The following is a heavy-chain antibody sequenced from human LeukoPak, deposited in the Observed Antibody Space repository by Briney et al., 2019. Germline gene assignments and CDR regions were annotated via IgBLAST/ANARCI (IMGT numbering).Heavy chain of an antibody. J-gene: IGHJ3*02. Sequence: GGSLRLSCAASGFTFGSYEMNWVRQAPGKGLEWVANIKQDGSEKYYVDSVKGRFTISRDNAKNSLYLQMNSLRAEDTAVYYCARDAAITPDAFDIWGQGTMVTVSS. D-gene: IGHD5-12*01. CDR3: ARDAAITPDAFDI. CDR1: GFTFGSYE. CDR2: IKQDGSEK. V-gene: IGHV3-7*01.